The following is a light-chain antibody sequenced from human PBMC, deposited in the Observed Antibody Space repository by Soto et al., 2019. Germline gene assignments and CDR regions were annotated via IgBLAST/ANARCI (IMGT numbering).Light chain of an antibody. CDR1: QSVSSN. Sequence: EIVMTQSPATLSVSPGERATLSCRASQSVSSNLAWYQQKAGQAPRLLIHGASTRATGIPARFSGSGSGTECTLTISSLQSEDFAIYYCQQYNNWPRGTFGQGTKVEIK. CDR2: GAS. J-gene: IGKJ1*01. CDR3: QQYNNWPRGT. V-gene: IGKV3-15*01.